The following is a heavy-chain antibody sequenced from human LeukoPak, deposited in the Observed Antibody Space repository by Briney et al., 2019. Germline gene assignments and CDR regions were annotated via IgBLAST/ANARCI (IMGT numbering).Heavy chain of an antibody. D-gene: IGHD5-12*01. Sequence: GGSLRLSCAASGFPFSAYEMNWVRQAPGKGLEWVSYISVSGDTIYYADSVKGRFTISRDNAKKSLYLQMKSLRAEDTAVYYCARDRGGYDVRYFDYWGQGTLVTVSS. CDR3: ARDRGGYDVRYFDY. CDR1: GFPFSAYE. V-gene: IGHV3-48*03. CDR2: ISVSGDTI. J-gene: IGHJ4*02.